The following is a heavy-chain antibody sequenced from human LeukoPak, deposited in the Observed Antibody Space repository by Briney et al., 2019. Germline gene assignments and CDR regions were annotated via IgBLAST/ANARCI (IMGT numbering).Heavy chain of an antibody. CDR2: INGDGSRT. CDR3: ARGYCSGGNCFPGPDY. Sequence: GGSLRLSCAASGFTFSSHWINWVRQASGKGLLCVSRINGDGSRTSHADPVKGRFTISRDNAKNTVYLQMNSLRAEDSAMYYCARGYCSGGNCFPGPDYWGQGILVTVSS. J-gene: IGHJ4*02. V-gene: IGHV3-74*01. CDR1: GFTFSSHW. D-gene: IGHD2-15*01.